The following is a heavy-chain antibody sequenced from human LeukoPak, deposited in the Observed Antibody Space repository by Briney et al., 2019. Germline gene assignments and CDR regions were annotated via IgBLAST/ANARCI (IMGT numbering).Heavy chain of an antibody. V-gene: IGHV3-23*01. D-gene: IGHD4-17*01. Sequence: GGSLRLSCAASGFTFTNYAMSWVRQAPGKGLEWVSGISGSGGSTYHADSVKGRFIISRDSSNNTLYLQMNSLRAEDTAVYYCARFDGMTTLTSFDHWGQGTLATVSS. J-gene: IGHJ4*02. CDR3: ARFDGMTTLTSFDH. CDR2: ISGSGGST. CDR1: GFTFTNYA.